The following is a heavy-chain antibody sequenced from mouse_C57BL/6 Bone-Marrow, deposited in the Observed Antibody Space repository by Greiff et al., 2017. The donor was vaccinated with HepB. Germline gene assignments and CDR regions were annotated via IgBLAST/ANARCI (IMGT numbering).Heavy chain of an antibody. D-gene: IGHD1-1*01. V-gene: IGHV14-3*01. CDR3: ARLRNYYYGRSYWYFDV. CDR2: IDPANGNT. J-gene: IGHJ1*03. Sequence: VHVKQSVAELVRPGASVKLSCTASGFNIKNTYMHWVKQRPEQGLEWIGRIDPANGNTKYAPKFQGKATITADTSSNTAYLQLSSLTSEDTAIYYCARLRNYYYGRSYWYFDVWGTGTTVTVSS. CDR1: GFNIKNTY.